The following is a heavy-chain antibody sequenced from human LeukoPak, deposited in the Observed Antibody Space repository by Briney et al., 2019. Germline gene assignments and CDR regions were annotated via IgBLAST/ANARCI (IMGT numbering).Heavy chain of an antibody. Sequence: GGSLRLSSAASGFTVSSNYMSWVRQAPGKGLEWVSVIYSGGSTYYADSVKGRFTIARDNSKNTLYLQMNSLRAEDTAVYYCARDREGYYGSGSYVYWGQGTLVTVSS. CDR1: GFTVSSNY. CDR3: ARDREGYYGSGSYVY. J-gene: IGHJ4*02. V-gene: IGHV3-66*02. CDR2: IYSGGST. D-gene: IGHD3-10*01.